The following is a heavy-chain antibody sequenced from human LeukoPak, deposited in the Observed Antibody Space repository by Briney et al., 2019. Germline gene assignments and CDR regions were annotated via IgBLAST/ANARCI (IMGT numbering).Heavy chain of an antibody. CDR1: GFTFSSYG. Sequence: PGGSLRLSCAASGFTFSSYGMHWVRQAPGKGLEWVAVISYDGSNKYYADSVKGRFTISRDNSNNTLYLQMNSLRAEDTAVYYCAKVDYGDSYAHFDYWGQGTLVTVSS. D-gene: IGHD4-17*01. CDR2: ISYDGSNK. CDR3: AKVDYGDSYAHFDY. V-gene: IGHV3-30*18. J-gene: IGHJ4*02.